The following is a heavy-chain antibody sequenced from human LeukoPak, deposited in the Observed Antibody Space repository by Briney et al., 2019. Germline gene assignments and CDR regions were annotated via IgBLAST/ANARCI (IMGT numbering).Heavy chain of an antibody. D-gene: IGHD4-23*01. J-gene: IGHJ2*01. CDR3: ARDRSYGGNSQWYFDL. CDR2: IKQDGSEK. V-gene: IGHV3-7*01. CDR1: GFTFSSYW. Sequence: GGSLRLSCAASGFTFSSYWMSWVRQAPGKGLEWVANIKQDGSEKYYVDSVKGRFTISRDNAKNSLYLQMNSLRAEDTAVYYCARDRSYGGNSQWYFDLWGRGTLVTVSS.